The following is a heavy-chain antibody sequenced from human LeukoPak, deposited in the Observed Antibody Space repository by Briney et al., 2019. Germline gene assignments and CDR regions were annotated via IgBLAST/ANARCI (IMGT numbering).Heavy chain of an antibody. CDR2: ISYDGSAT. CDR1: GFTFSTYP. V-gene: IGHV3-30*04. Sequence: GRSLRLSCIASGFTFSTYPMHWVRQAPGKGLEWVAVISYDGSATSYAESVKGRFTISRDNSKNTLYLQMNSLRAEDTAVYYCAGPWGYSYGSHEPDYWGQGTLVTVSS. J-gene: IGHJ4*02. CDR3: AGPWGYSYGSHEPDY. D-gene: IGHD5-18*01.